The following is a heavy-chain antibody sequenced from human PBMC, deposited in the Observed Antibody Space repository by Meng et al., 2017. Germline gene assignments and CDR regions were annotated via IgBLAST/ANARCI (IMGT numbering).Heavy chain of an antibody. D-gene: IGHD3-22*01. CDR2: ISSSGSTI. CDR1: GFTFSSYE. Sequence: GESLKLSCAASGFTFSSYEMNWVRQAPGKGLEWVSYISSSGSTIYYADSVKGRFTISRDNAKNSLYLQMNSLRAEDTAVYYCARVSFYYDSSGYSRLFDYWGQGTLVTVSS. J-gene: IGHJ4*02. CDR3: ARVSFYYDSSGYSRLFDY. V-gene: IGHV3-48*03.